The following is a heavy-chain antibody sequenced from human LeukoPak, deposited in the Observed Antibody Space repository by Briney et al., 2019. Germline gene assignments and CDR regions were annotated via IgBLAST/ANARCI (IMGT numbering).Heavy chain of an antibody. Sequence: GGSLRLSCAASGFTFSSYAMSWVRQAPGKGLEWVSAISGSGGSTYYADSVKGRFTISRDNSKNTLYLQMNSLRAEDTAVYYCAKDNYYDSSGYYYGDGDVFDYWGQGTLVTVSS. J-gene: IGHJ4*02. V-gene: IGHV3-23*01. CDR1: GFTFSSYA. D-gene: IGHD3-22*01. CDR2: ISGSGGST. CDR3: AKDNYYDSSGYYYGDGDVFDY.